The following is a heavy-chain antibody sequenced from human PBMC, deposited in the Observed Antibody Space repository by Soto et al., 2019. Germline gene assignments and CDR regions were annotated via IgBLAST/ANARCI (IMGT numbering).Heavy chain of an antibody. Sequence: EVQLVESGGGLVKPGGSLKLSCAASGFTFSTYNMNWVRQAPGEGLEWVSSISSSSTYIYYADSVKGRLTISRDNAKNSLSLHMNRLRAEDTVVYYCARGWLRDPRMHWGQGTLVTVSS. J-gene: IGHJ4*02. CDR2: ISSSSTYI. V-gene: IGHV3-21*01. CDR1: GFTFSTYN. D-gene: IGHD5-12*01. CDR3: ARGWLRDPRMH.